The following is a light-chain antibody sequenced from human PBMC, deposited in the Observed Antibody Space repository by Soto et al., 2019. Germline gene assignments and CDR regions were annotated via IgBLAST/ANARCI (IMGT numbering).Light chain of an antibody. Sequence: AIRMTQSPSSLSASTGDRVTITCRASQGISSYLAWYQQKPGKAPKLLIYAASTLQSGVPSRFSGSGSGTDFTLTISCLQSEDFATYYCQQHGTSPITFGQGTRLEIK. CDR3: QQHGTSPIT. V-gene: IGKV1-8*01. CDR2: AAS. CDR1: QGISSY. J-gene: IGKJ5*01.